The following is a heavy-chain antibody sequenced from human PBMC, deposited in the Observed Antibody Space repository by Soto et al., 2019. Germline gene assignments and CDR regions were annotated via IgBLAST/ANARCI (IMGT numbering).Heavy chain of an antibody. CDR3: ARDVYYYDSSGPLDY. V-gene: IGHV4-39*02. CDR2: IYYSGST. J-gene: IGHJ4*02. D-gene: IGHD3-22*01. CDR1: GGSISSSSYY. Sequence: QLQLQESGPGLVKPSETLSLTCTVSGGSISSSSYYWGWIRQPPGKGLEWIGSIYYSGSTYYNPSLKSRVTISVDTSKNQFSLQLSSVTAADTAVYYCARDVYYYDSSGPLDYWGQGTLVTVSS.